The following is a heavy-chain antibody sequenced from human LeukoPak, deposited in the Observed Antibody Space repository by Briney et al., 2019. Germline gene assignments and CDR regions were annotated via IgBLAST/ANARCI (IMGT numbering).Heavy chain of an antibody. Sequence: GGSLRLSCATSGFTFSSYWMHWVRQAPGKGLVWVSRINTDGSTTSYADSVKGRFTTSRDNAKNTLYLQMNSLRAEETAVYYCAGPLGSPYFHHWGQGTLVTVSS. CDR2: INTDGSTT. CDR1: GFTFSSYW. D-gene: IGHD3-10*01. CDR3: AGPLGSPYFHH. J-gene: IGHJ1*01. V-gene: IGHV3-74*01.